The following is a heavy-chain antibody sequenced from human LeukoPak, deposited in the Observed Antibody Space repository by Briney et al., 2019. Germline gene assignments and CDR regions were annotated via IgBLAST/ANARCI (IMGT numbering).Heavy chain of an antibody. D-gene: IGHD6-6*01. CDR1: GCSFTSYW. CDR3: ARQPSYSSSSGWFDP. J-gene: IGHJ5*02. CDR2: IYPGDSDT. V-gene: IGHV5-51*01. Sequence: GESLKISCKGSGCSFTSYWIGWVRQMPGKGLEWMGIIYPGDSDTRYSPSFQGQVTISADKSISTAYLQWSSLKASDTAMYYCARQPSYSSSSGWFDPWGQGTLVTVSS.